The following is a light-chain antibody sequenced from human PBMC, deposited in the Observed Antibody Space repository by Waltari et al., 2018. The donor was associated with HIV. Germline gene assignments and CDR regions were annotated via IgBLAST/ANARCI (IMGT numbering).Light chain of an antibody. J-gene: IGLJ2*01. Sequence: SALTQPASVSGSPGQSITISCTGTSSDIGGYNYASWYQQHPGKAPKLMIFDASNRPSGISNRFSGSKSGNTASLTISGLQADDEAHYFCSSFSITSTLVVFGGGTKLTVL. CDR1: SSDIGGYNY. CDR3: SSFSITSTLVV. CDR2: DAS. V-gene: IGLV2-14*03.